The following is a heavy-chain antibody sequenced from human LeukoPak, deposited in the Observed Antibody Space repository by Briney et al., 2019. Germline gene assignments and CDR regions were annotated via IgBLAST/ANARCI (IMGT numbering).Heavy chain of an antibody. D-gene: IGHD3-3*01. CDR1: GGSISSYY. J-gene: IGHJ6*03. V-gene: IGHV4-59*01. CDR2: IYYSGST. Sequence: SETLSLTCTVSGGSISSYYWSWIRQPPGKGLEWIGYIYYSGSTNYNPSLKSRVAISVDTSKNQFSLKLSSVTAADTAVYYCARDSTTYYDFWSGAHYYMDVWGKGTTVTVSS. CDR3: ARDSTTYYDFWSGAHYYMDV.